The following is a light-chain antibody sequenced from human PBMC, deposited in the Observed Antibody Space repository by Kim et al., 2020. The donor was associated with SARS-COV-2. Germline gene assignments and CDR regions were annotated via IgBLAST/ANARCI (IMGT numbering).Light chain of an antibody. CDR1: QNIETNS. J-gene: IGKJ1*01. Sequence: EIVLTQSPAIVSLSPGEGASLSCRASQNIETNSLAWYQQKPGQAPRLLISETSNRATDIPDRFSGSGSGTDFTLTLSRLEPEDFAIYYCQHYSLSQNFGTSFWTCGQGTKVDIK. CDR3: QHYSLSQNFGTSFWT. V-gene: IGKV3D-20*02. CDR2: ETS.